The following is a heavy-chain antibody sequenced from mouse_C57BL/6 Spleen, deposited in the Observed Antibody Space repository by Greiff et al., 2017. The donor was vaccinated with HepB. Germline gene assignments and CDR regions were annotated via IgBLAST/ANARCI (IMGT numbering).Heavy chain of an antibody. J-gene: IGHJ4*01. CDR3: ARWSMVYYAMDY. D-gene: IGHD1-1*02. Sequence: VQLQQPGTELVKPGASVKLSCKASGYTFTSYRMHWVKQRPGQGLEWIGNINPSNGGTNYNEKFKSKATLTVDKSSSTAYMQLSSLTSEDSAVYYCARWSMVYYAMDYWGQGTSVTVSS. V-gene: IGHV1-53*01. CDR2: INPSNGGT. CDR1: GYTFTSYR.